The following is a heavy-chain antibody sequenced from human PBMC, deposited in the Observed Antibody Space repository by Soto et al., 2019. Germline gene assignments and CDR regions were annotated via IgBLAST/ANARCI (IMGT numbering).Heavy chain of an antibody. D-gene: IGHD6-13*01. CDR3: ARGLVEQQLAPFDY. V-gene: IGHV3-30-3*01. CDR2: ISYDGSNK. CDR1: GFTFSSYA. Sequence: QVQLVESGGGVVQPGRSLRLSCAASGFTFSSYAMHWVRQAPGKGLEWVAVISYDGSNKYYADSVKGRFTISRDNSKNTPYLQMNSLRAEDTAVYYCARGLVEQQLAPFDYWGQGTLVTVSS. J-gene: IGHJ4*02.